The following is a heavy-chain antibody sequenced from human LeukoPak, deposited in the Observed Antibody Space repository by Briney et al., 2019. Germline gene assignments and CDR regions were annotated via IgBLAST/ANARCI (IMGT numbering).Heavy chain of an antibody. Sequence: ASVKVSCKASGYTFTGYYMHWVRHAPGQGLEWMGWINPNSGGTNYAQKFQGRVTMTRDTSISTAYMELSRLRSDDTAVYYCAREGGSRYFDWLFDPWAREPWSPSPQ. CDR2: INPNSGGT. CDR1: GYTFTGYY. CDR3: AREGGSRYFDWLFDP. J-gene: IGHJ5*02. D-gene: IGHD3-9*01. V-gene: IGHV1-2*02.